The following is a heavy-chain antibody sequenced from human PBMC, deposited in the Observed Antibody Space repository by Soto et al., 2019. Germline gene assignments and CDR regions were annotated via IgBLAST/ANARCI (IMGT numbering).Heavy chain of an antibody. V-gene: IGHV3-21*01. Sequence: EVQLVESGGGLVKPGGSLRLSCAASGFTFSTYSMNWVRQAPGKGLEWVSSISSSSTYIYYADSVKGRFTISRDNAKKSLYRQMNTLGAKDRAVYYCARVAGTDMVLNRDVWAKGPQSPSP. CDR2: ISSSSTYI. CDR1: GFTFSTYS. D-gene: IGHD3-10*01. CDR3: ARVAGTDMVLNRDV. J-gene: IGHJ6*03.